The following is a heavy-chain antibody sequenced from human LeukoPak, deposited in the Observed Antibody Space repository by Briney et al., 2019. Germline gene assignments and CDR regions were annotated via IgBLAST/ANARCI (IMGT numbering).Heavy chain of an antibody. CDR1: GYTFTSYG. J-gene: IGHJ4*02. Sequence: ASVKVSCKASGYTFTSYGISWVRQAPGQGLEWMGWISAYNGNTNYAQKLQGRVTMTTDTSTSTAYMELRSLRSDDTAVYYCARVPTYYDILTGYYLLSGFDYWGQGTLVTVSS. CDR3: ARVPTYYDILTGYYLLSGFDY. CDR2: ISAYNGNT. V-gene: IGHV1-18*01. D-gene: IGHD3-9*01.